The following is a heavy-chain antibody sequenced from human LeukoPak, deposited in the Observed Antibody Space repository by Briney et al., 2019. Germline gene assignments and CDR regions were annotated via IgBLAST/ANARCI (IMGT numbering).Heavy chain of an antibody. V-gene: IGHV3-7*01. CDR1: GFTFSNFA. CDR2: IKQDGSEK. CDR3: ARETAAAGTYY. D-gene: IGHD6-13*01. J-gene: IGHJ4*02. Sequence: GGSLRLSCAASGFTFSNFAMSWVRQAPGKGLEWVANIKQDGSEKYYVDSVKGRFTISRDNAKNSLYLQMNSLRAEDTAVYYCARETAAAGTYYWGQGTLVTVSS.